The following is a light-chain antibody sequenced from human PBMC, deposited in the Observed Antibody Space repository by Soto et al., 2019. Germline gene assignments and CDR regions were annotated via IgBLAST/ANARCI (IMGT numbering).Light chain of an antibody. CDR2: SND. J-gene: IGLJ3*02. V-gene: IGLV1-44*01. Sequence: QSVLTQPPSASGTPGQRVTISCSGSNSNIGSNIVNWYQQLPGPTPKLLIHSNDQRPSGVPDRLAGSYSATSASLAISGLQSEDEADYYCAAWDDSVNGPVFGGGTKLTVL. CDR1: NSNIGSNI. CDR3: AAWDDSVNGPV.